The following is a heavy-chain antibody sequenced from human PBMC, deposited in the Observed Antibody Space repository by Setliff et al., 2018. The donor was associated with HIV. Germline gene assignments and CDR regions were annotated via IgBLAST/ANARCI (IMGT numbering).Heavy chain of an antibody. CDR1: GYTFTSYA. J-gene: IGHJ5*02. D-gene: IGHD6-19*01. CDR2: INAGNGNT. V-gene: IGHV1-3*01. Sequence: GASVKVSCKASGYTFTSYAMHWVRQAPGQRLEWMGWINAGNGNTKYSQKFQGRVTITRDTSASTAYMGLSSLRSEDTAVYYCARELEHSSGSGGFDPWGQGTLVTVSS. CDR3: ARELEHSSGSGGFDP.